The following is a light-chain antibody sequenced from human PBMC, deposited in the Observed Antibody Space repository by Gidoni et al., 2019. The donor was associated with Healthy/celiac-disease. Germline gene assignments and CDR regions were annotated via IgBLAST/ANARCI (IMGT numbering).Light chain of an antibody. J-gene: IGKJ4*01. V-gene: IGKV1-39*01. CDR1: QSISSY. CDR3: QQSYSTPLT. CDR2: AAS. Sequence: DIQVTQSPSSLSASVADRVTITCRASQSISSYLNWYQQKPGKAPKLLIYAASSLQSGVPSRFSGSGSGTDFTLTISSLQPEDVATYYCQQSYSTPLTFGGGTKVEIK.